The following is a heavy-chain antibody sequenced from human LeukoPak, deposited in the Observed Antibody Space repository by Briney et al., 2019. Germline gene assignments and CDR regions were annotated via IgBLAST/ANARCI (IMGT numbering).Heavy chain of an antibody. V-gene: IGHV1-69*13. CDR2: IIPIFGTA. CDR3: ARDSLGSGGSPLDY. J-gene: IGHJ4*02. CDR1: GYTFTGYY. Sequence: GASVKVSCKASGYTFTGYYIHWVRQAPGQGLEWMGGIIPIFGTANYAQKFQGRVTITADESTSTAYMELSSLRSEDTAVYYCARDSLGSGGSPLDYWGQGTLVTVSS. D-gene: IGHD2-15*01.